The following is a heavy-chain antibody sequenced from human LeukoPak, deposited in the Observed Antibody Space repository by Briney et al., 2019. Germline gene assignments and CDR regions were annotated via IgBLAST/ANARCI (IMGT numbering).Heavy chain of an antibody. CDR3: ARAAIQSYYYYYMDV. D-gene: IGHD2-2*02. CDR1: GYTFTSYD. V-gene: IGHV1-8*03. Sequence: ASVKVSCKASGYTFTSYDINWVRQATGQGLEWMGWMNPNSGNTGYAQKFQGRVTITRNTSISTAYMELSSLRSEDTAVYYCARAAIQSYYYYYMDVWGKGTTVTVSS. J-gene: IGHJ6*03. CDR2: MNPNSGNT.